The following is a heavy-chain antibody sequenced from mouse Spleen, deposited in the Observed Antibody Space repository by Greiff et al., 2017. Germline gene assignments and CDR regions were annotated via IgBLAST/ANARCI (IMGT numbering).Heavy chain of an antibody. CDR1: GFSLTSYG. D-gene: IGHD2-3*01. J-gene: IGHJ2*01. CDR3: ARKGAYDGYLYFDY. Sequence: VKLQESGPGLVQPSQSLSITCTVSGFSLTSYGVHWVRQSPGKGLEWLGVIWSGGSTDYNAAFISRLSISKDNSKSQVFFKMNSLQADDTAIYYCARKGAYDGYLYFDYWGQGTTLTVSS. CDR2: IWSGGST. V-gene: IGHV2-2*01.